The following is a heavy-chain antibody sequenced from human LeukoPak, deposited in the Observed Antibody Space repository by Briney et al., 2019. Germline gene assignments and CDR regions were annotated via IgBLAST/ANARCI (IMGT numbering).Heavy chain of an antibody. CDR3: AKVAKYYYGSETYYFFEQ. V-gene: IGHV3-7*01. CDR2: IKQDGNEK. Sequence: GGSLRLSCAASGFTFTTYWMGWVRQAPGKGLEWVASIKQDGNEKYYVDSVKGRFTISRDNARNSLELQMNSLRVEDTAVYYCAKVAKYYYGSETYYFFEQWGQGTPVTASS. CDR1: GFTFTTYW. D-gene: IGHD3-10*01. J-gene: IGHJ4*02.